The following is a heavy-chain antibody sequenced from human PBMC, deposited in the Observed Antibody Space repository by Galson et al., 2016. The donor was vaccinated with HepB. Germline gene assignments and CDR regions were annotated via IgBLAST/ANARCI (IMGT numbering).Heavy chain of an antibody. J-gene: IGHJ6*03. CDR1: TFTFSDYS. CDR3: ARVSPVDYYYDMDG. CDR2: ISGRSSYI. Sequence: SLRLSCAASTFTFSDYSMNWVRQAPGKGLEWVSFISGRSSYIYYADSVEGRFTVSRDNAKNSLYLQMNSLRAEDTAVYYCARVSPVDYYYDMDGWGRGTTVTVS. V-gene: IGHV3-21*01.